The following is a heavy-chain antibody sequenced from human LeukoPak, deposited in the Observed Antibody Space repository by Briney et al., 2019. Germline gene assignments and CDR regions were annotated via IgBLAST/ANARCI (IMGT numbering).Heavy chain of an antibody. J-gene: IGHJ5*02. Sequence: PGGSLRLXCAASGFTFSSYAMSWVRQAPGKGLEWVSAISGSGGSTYYADSVKGRFTISRDNSKNTLYLQMNSLRAEDTAVYYCAKDHHNWNYHWFDPWGQGTLVTVSS. CDR1: GFTFSSYA. CDR3: AKDHHNWNYHWFDP. CDR2: ISGSGGST. V-gene: IGHV3-23*01. D-gene: IGHD1-7*01.